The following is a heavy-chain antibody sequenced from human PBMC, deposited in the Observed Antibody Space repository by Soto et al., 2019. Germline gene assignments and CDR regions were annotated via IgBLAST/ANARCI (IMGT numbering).Heavy chain of an antibody. V-gene: IGHV3-23*01. J-gene: IGHJ4*02. D-gene: IGHD3-22*01. CDR1: GFTFSSNA. CDR2: ISGSGGRT. Sequence: PGGSLRLSCAASGFTFSSNAMSWVRQAPGKGLEWVSGISGSGGRTSYADSVKGRFTISRDNSKNTLYLQMNSLRVEDTAVYYCARGDYSESDDSRFDYWGQGTLVTVSP. CDR3: ARGDYSESDDSRFDY.